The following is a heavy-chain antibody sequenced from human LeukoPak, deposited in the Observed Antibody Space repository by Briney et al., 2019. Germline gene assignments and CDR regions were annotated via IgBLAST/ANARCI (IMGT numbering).Heavy chain of an antibody. Sequence: TGGSLRLSCAGSGFTFSSYGMSWVRQAPGKGLEWVSAISGSGGSTYYADSVKGRFTISRDNSKNTLYLQMNSLRAEDTAVYYCAKDSGYSRTNWFDPWGQGTLVTVSS. CDR1: GFTFSSYG. CDR2: ISGSGGST. J-gene: IGHJ5*02. D-gene: IGHD5-18*01. CDR3: AKDSGYSRTNWFDP. V-gene: IGHV3-23*01.